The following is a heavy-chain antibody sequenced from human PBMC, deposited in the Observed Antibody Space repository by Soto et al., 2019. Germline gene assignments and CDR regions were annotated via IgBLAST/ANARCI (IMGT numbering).Heavy chain of an antibody. V-gene: IGHV3-30*18. CDR1: GFSFSSYG. Sequence: XGCLRLSCAASGFSFSSYGMHWVRQAPGKGLEWVAVISYDVSNKYYADSVKGRFTISRDNSKNTLYLQMNSLRAEDTAVYYCAKGPKLELQPPFDPWGQGTLVTVSS. D-gene: IGHD1-26*01. CDR2: ISYDVSNK. J-gene: IGHJ5*02. CDR3: AKGPKLELQPPFDP.